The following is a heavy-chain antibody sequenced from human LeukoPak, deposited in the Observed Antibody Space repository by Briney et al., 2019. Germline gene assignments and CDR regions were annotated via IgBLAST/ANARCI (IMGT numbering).Heavy chain of an antibody. CDR2: IWYDGSNK. D-gene: IGHD2-15*01. CDR1: GFTFSSYG. V-gene: IGHV3-33*01. J-gene: IGHJ6*02. CDR3: ARRGSPGDYYYYGMDV. Sequence: PGGSLRLSCAASGFTFSSYGMPWVRQAPGKGLEWVAVIWYDGSNKYYADSVKGRFTISRDNSKNTLYLQMNSLRAEDTAVYYCARRGSPGDYYYYGMDVWGQGTTVTVSS.